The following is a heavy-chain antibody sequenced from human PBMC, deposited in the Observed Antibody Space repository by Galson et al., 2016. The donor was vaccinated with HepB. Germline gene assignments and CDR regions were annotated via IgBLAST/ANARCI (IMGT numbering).Heavy chain of an antibody. D-gene: IGHD3-10*01. Sequence: PALVKPTQTLTLTCTFSGFSLRTSGVGVGWIRQPPGKALEWLALIYWNDDKRYSPSLKGKLTITKDTYKNQVVLTMTNMDPVDTATYFCAHGAGANYYASGAKVVFDIWGQGTMVTVSS. CDR1: GFSLRTSGVG. J-gene: IGHJ3*02. CDR2: IYWNDDK. V-gene: IGHV2-5*01. CDR3: AHGAGANYYASGAKVVFDI.